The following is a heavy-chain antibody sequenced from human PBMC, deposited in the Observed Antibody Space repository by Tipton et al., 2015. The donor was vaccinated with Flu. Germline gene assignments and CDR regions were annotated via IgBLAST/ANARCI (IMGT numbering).Heavy chain of an antibody. CDR1: GFIFSNYG. CDR2: VSSGGGTT. J-gene: IGHJ3*02. Sequence: SLRLSCAASGFIFSNYGTHWVRQAPGKGLEWVAVVSSGGGTTYYADSVKGRFTISRDNSKNTLFLQMNALRPEDTALYYCAKEGGLGRRGTKYAFDSWGRGTMVTVSS. V-gene: IGHV3-30*18. D-gene: IGHD1-7*01. CDR3: AKEGGLGRRGTKYAFDS.